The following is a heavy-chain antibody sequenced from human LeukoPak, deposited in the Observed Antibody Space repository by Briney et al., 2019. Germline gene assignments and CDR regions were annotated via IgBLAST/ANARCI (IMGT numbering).Heavy chain of an antibody. V-gene: IGHV3-23*01. J-gene: IGHJ4*02. CDR1: GFTFSSYA. Sequence: GGSLRLSCAASGFTFSSYAMSWVRQAPGKGLEWVSAISSSGGSTYYADSVKGRFTISRDNSKNTLYLQMNGLRAEDTAVYYCAKFLEGYCSSTSCYTALDYWGQGTLVTVSS. CDR3: AKFLEGYCSSTSCYTALDY. CDR2: ISSSGGST. D-gene: IGHD2-2*02.